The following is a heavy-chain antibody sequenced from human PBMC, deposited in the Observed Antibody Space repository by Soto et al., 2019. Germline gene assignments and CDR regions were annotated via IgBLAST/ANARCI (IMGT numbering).Heavy chain of an antibody. CDR2: INPSGGST. V-gene: IGHV1-46*03. CDR3: ARGRVFYYGSGSYFTYYMDV. Sequence: QVQLVQSGAEVKKPGASVKVSCKASGYTFTSYYMHWVRQAPGQGLEWMGIINPSGGSTSYAQKFKGRVTMTRDTSTSTVYMELSSLRSEDTAVYYCARGRVFYYGSGSYFTYYMDVWGKGTTVTVSS. J-gene: IGHJ6*03. CDR1: GYTFTSYY. D-gene: IGHD3-10*01.